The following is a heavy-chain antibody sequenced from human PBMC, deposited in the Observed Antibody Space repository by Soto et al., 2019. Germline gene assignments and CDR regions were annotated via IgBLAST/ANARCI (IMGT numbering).Heavy chain of an antibody. V-gene: IGHV3-23*01. D-gene: IGHD2-21*02. CDR2: ISGSGGST. CDR3: AKDVGLYCGVDRYSGDSFDI. J-gene: IGHJ3*02. CDR1: GITFSSYG. Sequence: GGSLRLSCAASGITFSSYGMNWVRQAPGKGLEWVSAISGSGGSTYYADSVKGRFTISRDNSKNTLYLQMNSLRAEDTAVYYCAKDVGLYCGVDRYSGDSFDIWGQGTMVTGSS.